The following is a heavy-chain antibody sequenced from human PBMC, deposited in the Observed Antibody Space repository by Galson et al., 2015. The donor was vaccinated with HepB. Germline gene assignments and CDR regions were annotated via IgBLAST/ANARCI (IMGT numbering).Heavy chain of an antibody. Sequence: LRLSCAASGFTFSNYVMTWVRQAPGKGLEWVSAISGSGGSTYYADSVKGRFTISRDNSKNTLFLQMNSLRAEDTAVYYCAKFGGTVTTFYYGMDVWGQGTTVTVSS. CDR1: GFTFSNYV. CDR3: AKFGGTVTTFYYGMDV. V-gene: IGHV3-23*01. CDR2: ISGSGGST. J-gene: IGHJ6*02. D-gene: IGHD4-17*01.